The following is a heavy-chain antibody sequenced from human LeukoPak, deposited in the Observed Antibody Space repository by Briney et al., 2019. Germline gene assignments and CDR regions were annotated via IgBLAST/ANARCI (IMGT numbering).Heavy chain of an antibody. J-gene: IGHJ4*02. V-gene: IGHV1-18*01. D-gene: IGHD3-9*01. CDR3: ARSPDILTGENFDY. CDR2: ISTYNGNT. Sequence: ASVKVSCKASGYTFTSYGIIWVRQAPGQGLEWMGWISTYNGNTNYAQKIQGRVIMTTDTSTSTAYMELRSLRSDDTAVFYCARSPDILTGENFDYWGQGTLVTVSS. CDR1: GYTFTSYG.